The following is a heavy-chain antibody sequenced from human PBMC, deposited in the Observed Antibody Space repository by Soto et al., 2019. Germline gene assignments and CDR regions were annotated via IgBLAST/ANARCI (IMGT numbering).Heavy chain of an antibody. CDR2: ISGDGSGT. Sequence: EVQLVESGGGLVQPGGSLRLSCVASGFTYTNYWIHWVRQAPGTGLVWVSRISGDGSGTGYADPVEGRFTISRDNAKNTVYLQMNSLRAEDRAVYYCARGLRGKYGTDVWGQGTTVTVSS. V-gene: IGHV3-74*01. CDR3: ARGLRGKYGTDV. CDR1: GFTYTNYW. J-gene: IGHJ6*02.